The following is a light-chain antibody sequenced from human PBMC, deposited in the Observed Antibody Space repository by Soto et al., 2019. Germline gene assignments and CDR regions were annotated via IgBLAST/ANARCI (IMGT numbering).Light chain of an antibody. CDR2: AAS. Sequence: DIQMTQSPSTLSAAVGDGVTITCRASQGISNYLAWYQQKPGKVPKLLIYAASTLQSGVPSRFSGSGSGTDFTLTISSLQPEDVGTYYCQKYNSAPRTFGPGTKVDIK. CDR1: QGISNY. J-gene: IGKJ3*01. V-gene: IGKV1-27*01. CDR3: QKYNSAPRT.